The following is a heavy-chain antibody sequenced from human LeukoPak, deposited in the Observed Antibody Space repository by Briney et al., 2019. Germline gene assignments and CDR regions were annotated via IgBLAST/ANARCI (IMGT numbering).Heavy chain of an antibody. CDR3: ARDGGLHTNFDY. D-gene: IGHD2-15*01. Sequence: GGSLRLSCAASGFTFSGYGMNWVRQAPGKGLEWVANTKPDGSAEYYADSVRGRFTASRDNANNLLYLQMNRLRAEDTAVYYCARDGGLHTNFDYWGQGTLLTVSS. CDR2: TKPDGSAE. J-gene: IGHJ4*02. V-gene: IGHV3-7*01. CDR1: GFTFSGYG.